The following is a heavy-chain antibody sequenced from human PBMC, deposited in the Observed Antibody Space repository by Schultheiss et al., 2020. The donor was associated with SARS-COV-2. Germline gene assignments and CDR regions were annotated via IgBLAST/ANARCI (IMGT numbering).Heavy chain of an antibody. CDR2: ISDDSTTT. CDR1: GFTFSNYT. J-gene: IGHJ6*02. CDR3: ARDQASYYDILTGSPMDV. Sequence: GGSLRLSCAASGFTFSNYTMNWVRLAPGKGLEWVSYISDDSTTTSYADSVKGRFTISRDNTKNSLYLQMNSLRAEDTAVYYCARDQASYYDILTGSPMDVWGQGTTVTVSS. D-gene: IGHD3-9*01. V-gene: IGHV3-48*04.